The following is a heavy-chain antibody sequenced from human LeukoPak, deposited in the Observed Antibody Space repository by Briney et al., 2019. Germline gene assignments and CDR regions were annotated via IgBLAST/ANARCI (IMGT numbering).Heavy chain of an antibody. V-gene: IGHV3-48*01. D-gene: IGHD3-16*02. Sequence: GGSLRLSCAASGFTFSSYSMNWVRQAPGKGLEWVSYISSSSTIYYADSVKGRFTISRDNAKNSLYLQMYSLRAEDTAVYYCARAHHRRVYDYVWGSYPYWGQGTLVTVSS. CDR3: ARAHHRRVYDYVWGSYPY. J-gene: IGHJ4*02. CDR1: GFTFSSYS. CDR2: ISSSSTI.